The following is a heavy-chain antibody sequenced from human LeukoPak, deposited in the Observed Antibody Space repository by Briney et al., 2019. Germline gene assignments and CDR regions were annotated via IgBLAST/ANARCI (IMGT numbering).Heavy chain of an antibody. CDR2: IYHSGST. CDR1: GGSISSGGYY. J-gene: IGHJ4*02. V-gene: IGHV4-30-2*01. CDR3: ARRYCSSTSCASDY. Sequence: SETLSLTCTVSGGSISSGGYYWSWIRQPPGKGLEWIGYIYHSGSTYYNPSLKSRVTISVDRSKNQFSLKLSSVTAADTAVYYCARRYCSSTSCASDYWGQGTLVTVSS. D-gene: IGHD2-2*01.